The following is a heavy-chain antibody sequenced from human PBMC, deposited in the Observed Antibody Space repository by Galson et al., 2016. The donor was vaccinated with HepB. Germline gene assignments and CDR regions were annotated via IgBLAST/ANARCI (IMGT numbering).Heavy chain of an antibody. CDR2: ISGYSGNT. V-gene: IGHV1-18*04. CDR1: GYTFSSYS. CDR3: ARGGKGGYCTKGVCLSFAY. D-gene: IGHD2-8*01. Sequence: SVKVSCKASGYTFSSYSITWVRQAPGQGLEWMGWISGYSGNTNYAQKLQDRVTMTTDTSTNTAYMELRSLRPDDTAVYYCARGGKGGYCTKGVCLSFAYWGQGTLVTVSS. J-gene: IGHJ4*02.